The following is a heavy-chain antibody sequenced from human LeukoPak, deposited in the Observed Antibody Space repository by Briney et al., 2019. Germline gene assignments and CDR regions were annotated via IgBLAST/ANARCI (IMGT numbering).Heavy chain of an antibody. Sequence: GGSLRLSCAASGFTFSSYSMNWVRQAPGKGLEWVSSISSSSSYIYYADSVKGRFTISRDNAKNSLYLQMNSLRAEDTAVYYCARGPLVVVAATFDYWGQGTLVTVSS. J-gene: IGHJ4*02. V-gene: IGHV3-21*01. CDR1: GFTFSSYS. CDR3: ARGPLVVVAATFDY. CDR2: ISSSSSYI. D-gene: IGHD2-15*01.